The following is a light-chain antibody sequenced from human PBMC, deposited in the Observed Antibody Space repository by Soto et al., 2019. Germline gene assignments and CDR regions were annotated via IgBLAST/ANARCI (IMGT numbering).Light chain of an antibody. V-gene: IGKV3-11*01. CDR1: QSVGSY. CDR2: DAS. Sequence: EIVLTQSPATLSLSPGDGATLSCRASQSVGSYLAWYQQKSGQAPRLLIYDASNRATGIPARFSGSGSGTDFTLTIISLEPEDCGIYYCQQRNNWSFGQGTKLEIK. CDR3: QQRNNWS. J-gene: IGKJ2*01.